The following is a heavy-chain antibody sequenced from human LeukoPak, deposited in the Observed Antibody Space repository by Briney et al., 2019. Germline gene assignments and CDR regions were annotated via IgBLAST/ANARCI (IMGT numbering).Heavy chain of an antibody. J-gene: IGHJ4*02. V-gene: IGHV4-34*01. CDR2: INHSGST. CDR3: ARRACAYYYDSSGYFRY. D-gene: IGHD3-22*01. CDR1: GGSFSGYY. Sequence: SETLPLTCAVYGGSFSGYYWSWIRQPPGKGLEWIGEINHSGSTNYSPSLKSRVTISVDTSKNQFSLKLSSVTAADTAVYYCARRACAYYYDSSGYFRYWGQGTLVTVSS.